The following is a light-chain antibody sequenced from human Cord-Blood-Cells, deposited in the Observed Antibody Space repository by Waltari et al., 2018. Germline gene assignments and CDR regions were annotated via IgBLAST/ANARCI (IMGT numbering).Light chain of an antibody. CDR1: RSAVGSYNL. V-gene: IGLV2-23*01. CDR3: CSYAGSSTYV. CDR2: EGS. J-gene: IGLJ1*01. Sequence: QSALTQPASVSGSPGQSITIPCTGTRSAVGSYNLVSWYPQHPGKAPKLMIYEGSKRPSGVSNRFSGSKSRNTASLTISGLQAEDEADYYCCSYAGSSTYVFGTGTKVTVL.